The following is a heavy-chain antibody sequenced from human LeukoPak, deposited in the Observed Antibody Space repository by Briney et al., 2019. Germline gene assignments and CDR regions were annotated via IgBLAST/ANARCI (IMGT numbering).Heavy chain of an antibody. J-gene: IGHJ5*02. D-gene: IGHD2-2*01. CDR3: AREGFDDIVVVPAAYNWFDP. V-gene: IGHV1-46*01. CDR1: GYTFTSYH. Sequence: GASVQVSCKTSGYTFTSYHMHWVRQAPGQGLEWVAIIKSTGDTTVYAQKFQGRVTVTRDTSTSTVYMDLSSLSSEDTAVYYCAREGFDDIVVVPAAYNWFDPWGQGTLVTVSS. CDR2: IKSTGDTT.